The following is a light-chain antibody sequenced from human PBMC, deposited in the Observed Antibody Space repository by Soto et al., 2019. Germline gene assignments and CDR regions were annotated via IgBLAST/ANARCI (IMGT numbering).Light chain of an antibody. CDR2: GTS. CDR3: HQYGYSPNT. V-gene: IGKV3-20*01. CDR1: RSVSSRY. Sequence: EIVLTQSPGTLSLSPGERATLSCRASRSVSSRYFAWYQQRPGQAPRLLIYGTSNRATGIPDKFSGSGSGTDFNLTISRLEPEDFAVYFCHQYGYSPNTFGQGTKLEIK. J-gene: IGKJ2*01.